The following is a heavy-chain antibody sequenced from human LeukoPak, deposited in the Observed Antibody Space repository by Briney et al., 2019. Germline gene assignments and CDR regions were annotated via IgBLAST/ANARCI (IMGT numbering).Heavy chain of an antibody. CDR3: AKRVVIAATTYYFDY. Sequence: PGGSLRLSCAASGFTFSSYAISWVRQAPGKGLEWVSVISSGGGSRYYADSVKGRFTISRDNSKNTLYLQMNSLRAEDTAVYYCAKRVVIAATTYYFDYWGQGTLVTVSS. CDR2: ISSGGGSR. V-gene: IGHV3-23*01. D-gene: IGHD2-15*01. CDR1: GFTFSSYA. J-gene: IGHJ4*02.